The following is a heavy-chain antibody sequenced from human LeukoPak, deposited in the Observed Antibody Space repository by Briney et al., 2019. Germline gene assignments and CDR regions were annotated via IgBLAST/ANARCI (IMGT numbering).Heavy chain of an antibody. CDR1: GFTVSNNY. CDR2: IYSGGST. D-gene: IGHD1-20*01. J-gene: IGHJ4*02. V-gene: IGHV3-53*01. Sequence: PGGSLRLSCAASGFTVSNNYMSWVRQAPGKGLEWVSTIYSGGSTYYADSVKGRFTISRDNSKNTLYLQMNSLRAEDTAVYYCARDPLTGTEPGDDYWGQGTLVTVSS. CDR3: ARDPLTGTEPGDDY.